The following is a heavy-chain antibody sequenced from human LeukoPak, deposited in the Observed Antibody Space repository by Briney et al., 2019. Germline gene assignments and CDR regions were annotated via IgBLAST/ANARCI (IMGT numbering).Heavy chain of an antibody. CDR2: ISGSGGST. CDR3: AREGGYCSGGSCAYYFDY. V-gene: IGHV3-23*01. D-gene: IGHD2-15*01. CDR1: GFTFSSYA. J-gene: IGHJ4*02. Sequence: PGGSLRLSCAASGFTFSSYAMSWVRQAPGKGLEWVSAISGSGGSTYYADSVKGRFTISRDNSKNTLYLQMNSLRAEDTAVYYCAREGGYCSGGSCAYYFDYWGQGTLVTVSS.